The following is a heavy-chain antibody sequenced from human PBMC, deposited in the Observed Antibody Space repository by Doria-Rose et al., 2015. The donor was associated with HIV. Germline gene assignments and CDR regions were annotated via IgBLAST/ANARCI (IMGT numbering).Heavy chain of an antibody. CDR3: ARIKSSRWYHKYYFDF. Sequence: VTLKESGPVLVKPTETLTLTCTVSGVSLSSPGMGVSWIRQPPGKALEWLANIFSDDERSYKTALKSRLTISSGTSKSQVVLTMTDMDPVDTATYYCARIKSSRWYHKYYFDFWGQGTLVIVPA. CDR1: GVSLSSPGMG. J-gene: IGHJ4*02. CDR2: IFSDDER. V-gene: IGHV2-26*01. D-gene: IGHD6-13*01.